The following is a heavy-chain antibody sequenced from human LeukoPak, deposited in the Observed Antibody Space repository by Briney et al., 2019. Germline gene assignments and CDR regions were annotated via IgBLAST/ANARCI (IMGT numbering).Heavy chain of an antibody. D-gene: IGHD2-21*01. CDR2: IYYSGST. J-gene: IGHJ5*02. CDR3: ARHIVVVSTPAYWFDP. V-gene: IGHV4-39*01. Sequence: SETLSLTCTVSGGSISSSSHYWGWIRPPPGRGLEWIGSIYYSGSTYYNPSLKSRVTISVDTSKTQFSLKLSSVSDADTAVYDCARHIVVVSTPAYWFDPWGQGTLVTVSS. CDR1: GGSISSSSHY.